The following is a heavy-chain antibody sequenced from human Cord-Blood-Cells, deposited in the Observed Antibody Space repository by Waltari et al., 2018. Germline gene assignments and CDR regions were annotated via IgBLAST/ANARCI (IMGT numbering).Heavy chain of an antibody. CDR1: GFTFSSYS. D-gene: IGHD1-1*01. V-gene: IGHV3-21*01. J-gene: IGHJ4*02. Sequence: EVQLVESGGGLVKPGGSLRLSCAASGFTFSSYSMNWVRQAPGKGLEWVSAISSSSSYIYYADLVKGRFTISRDNAKNSLYLQMNSLRADDTAVYYCARSKLFDYWGQGTLVTVSS. CDR2: ISSSSSYI. CDR3: ARSKLFDY.